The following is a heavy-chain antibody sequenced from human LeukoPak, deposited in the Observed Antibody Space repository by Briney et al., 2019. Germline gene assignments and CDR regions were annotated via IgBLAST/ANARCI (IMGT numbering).Heavy chain of an antibody. Sequence: ASVKVSCKASGYTFTSYAMHWVRQAPGQRLEWMGWINAGNGNTKYSQKFQGRVTITRDTSASTAYMELSSLRSDDTAVYYCARDQSAVGPQDPLWFGDSDYWGQGTQVTVSS. V-gene: IGHV1-3*01. CDR1: GYTFTSYA. J-gene: IGHJ4*02. CDR2: INAGNGNT. D-gene: IGHD3-10*01. CDR3: ARDQSAVGPQDPLWFGDSDY.